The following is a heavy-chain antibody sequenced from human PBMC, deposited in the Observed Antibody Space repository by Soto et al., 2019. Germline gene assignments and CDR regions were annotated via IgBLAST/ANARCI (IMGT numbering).Heavy chain of an antibody. J-gene: IGHJ6*02. CDR1: GDSVSSNSAA. D-gene: IGHD3-3*01. V-gene: IGHV6-1*01. CDR3: ARGRFLEWFENYYGMDV. Sequence: QTRSLTCAISGDSVSSNSAAWNLIRQSPSRGLEWLGRTYYRSKWYNDYAVSVKSRITINPDTSKNQLSLQLNSVTPEDTAVYYCARGRFLEWFENYYGMDVWGQGTTVTVSS. CDR2: TYYRSKWYN.